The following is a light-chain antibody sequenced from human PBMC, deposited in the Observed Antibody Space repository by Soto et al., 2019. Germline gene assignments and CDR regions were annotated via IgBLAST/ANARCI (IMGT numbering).Light chain of an antibody. CDR2: GAS. CDR3: QQYNNWPWT. Sequence: TVMTQSPSTLSVSPGERVTLSCRASQSVSDNLAWYQKKPGQAPRLLIYGASTRATGIPARFSGSGSGTEFTLTISSLQSEDFAVYYCQQYNNWPWTFGQGTKVDIK. V-gene: IGKV3-15*01. J-gene: IGKJ1*01. CDR1: QSVSDN.